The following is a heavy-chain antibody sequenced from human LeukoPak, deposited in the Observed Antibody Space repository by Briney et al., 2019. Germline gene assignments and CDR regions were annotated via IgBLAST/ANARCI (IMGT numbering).Heavy chain of an antibody. J-gene: IGHJ4*02. CDR2: IKQDGSER. CDR1: GFTFSSYC. CDR3: ARSESKITTWSMDS. D-gene: IGHD4-17*01. V-gene: IGHV3-7*01. Sequence: PGESLTLSCGASGFTFSSYCISWGCNAPGKGLEPVANIKQDGSERYYVNTVDGRFTISTDNATNSLFLQMNSLRADVTAVYYCARSESKITTWSMDSWGEGALVMVSS.